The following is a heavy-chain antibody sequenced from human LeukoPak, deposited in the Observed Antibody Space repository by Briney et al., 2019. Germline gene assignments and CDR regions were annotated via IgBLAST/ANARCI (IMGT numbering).Heavy chain of an antibody. CDR2: INPNSGGT. CDR3: ARPKRYSGYEVAFDI. D-gene: IGHD5-12*01. J-gene: IGHJ3*02. V-gene: IGHV1-2*02. CDR1: GYTFTGYY. Sequence: ASVKVSCKASGYTFTGYYMHWVRQAPGQGLEWMGWINPNSGGTNYAQKFQGRVTMTRDTSISTAYMELSRLRSDDTAVYYCARPKRYSGYEVAFDIWGQGTMATVSS.